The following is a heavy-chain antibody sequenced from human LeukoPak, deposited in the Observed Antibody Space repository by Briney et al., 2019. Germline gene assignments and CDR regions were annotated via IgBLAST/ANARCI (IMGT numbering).Heavy chain of an antibody. D-gene: IGHD6-13*01. J-gene: IGHJ4*02. CDR3: ARFEQLFDY. CDR1: GGSISSYY. V-gene: IGHV4-34*01. Sequence: SSETLSLTCTVSGGSISSYYWSWIRQPPGKGLEWIGEINHSGSTNYNPSLKSRVTISVDTSKNQFSLKLSSVTAADTAVYYCARFEQLFDYWGQGTLVTVSS. CDR2: INHSGST.